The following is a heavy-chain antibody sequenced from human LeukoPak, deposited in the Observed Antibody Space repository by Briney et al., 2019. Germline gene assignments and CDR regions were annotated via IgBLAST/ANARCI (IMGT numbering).Heavy chain of an antibody. CDR1: GFTFSSYS. CDR3: ARILGLTLDY. Sequence: GGSLRLSCAASGFTFSSYSMNWVRQAPGKGLEWVSYISLGGDTIYYAGSVRGRFTISRDAAGNSLYLQMNSLRDEDTAVYYYARILGLTLDYWGQGTLVTVSS. D-gene: IGHD1-14*01. V-gene: IGHV3-48*02. CDR2: ISLGGDTI. J-gene: IGHJ4*02.